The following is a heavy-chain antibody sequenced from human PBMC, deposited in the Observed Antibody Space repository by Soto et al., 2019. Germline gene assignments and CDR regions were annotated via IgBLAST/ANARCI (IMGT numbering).Heavy chain of an antibody. CDR2: VTTTGDNT. J-gene: IGHJ1*01. D-gene: IGHD1-1*01. Sequence: EMQLLESGGALVQPGGSLRLSCAASGFTLPTLTLTWVGQAPGKGLEWVSTVTTTGDNTYYADSVKGRFSISRDNSKNTLYLQMNSLRVEDTALYYCAKHWDDWGQGTLVTVSS. V-gene: IGHV3-23*01. CDR3: AKHWDD. CDR1: GFTLPTLT.